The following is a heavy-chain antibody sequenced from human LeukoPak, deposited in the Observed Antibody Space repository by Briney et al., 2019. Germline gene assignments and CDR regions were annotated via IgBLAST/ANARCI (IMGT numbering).Heavy chain of an antibody. CDR3: ARDSGTTGEVKFDP. J-gene: IGHJ5*02. V-gene: IGHV4-4*07. D-gene: IGHD3-10*01. CDR2: MYSSGS. CDR1: GGSISSYY. Sequence: SETLSLTCTVPGGSISSYYLSWIRQTAGKGLEWIGRMYSSGSNYNPSLKSRVTMSIDTSTNQLSLKLSPVTAADTAVYYCARDSGTTGEVKFDPWGQGTLVTVSS.